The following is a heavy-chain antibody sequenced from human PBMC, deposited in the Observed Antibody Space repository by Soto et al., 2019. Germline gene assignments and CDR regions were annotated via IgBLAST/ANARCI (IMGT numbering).Heavy chain of an antibody. CDR1: GFTFSSYA. J-gene: IGHJ5*02. V-gene: IGHV3-23*01. D-gene: IGHD6-13*01. CDR3: AKGGQLVSSWFDP. CDR2: ISGSGGST. Sequence: EVQLLESGGGLVQPGGSLRLSCAASGFTFSSYAMSWVRQAPGKGLEGVSAISGSGGSTYYADSVKGRFTISRDNTKNTQYLQMNSLRAEDTAVSSWAKGGQLVSSWFDPWGQGTLVTVSS.